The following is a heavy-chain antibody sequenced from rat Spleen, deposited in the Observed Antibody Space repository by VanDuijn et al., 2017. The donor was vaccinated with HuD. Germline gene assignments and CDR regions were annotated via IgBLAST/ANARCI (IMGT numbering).Heavy chain of an antibody. CDR2: ISPSGGST. CDR1: GFTFSNFD. D-gene: IGHD1-9*01. V-gene: IGHV5S23*01. CDR3: ARRHYGYTDYFDY. J-gene: IGHJ2*01. Sequence: EVQLVESGGGLVQPGRSLKLSCAASGFTFSNFDMAWVRQAPKKGLEWGASISPSGGSTYYRDSVKGRFTISRDNAKSTLCLQMDSLRSEDTATYYCARRHYGYTDYFDYWGQGVMVTVSS.